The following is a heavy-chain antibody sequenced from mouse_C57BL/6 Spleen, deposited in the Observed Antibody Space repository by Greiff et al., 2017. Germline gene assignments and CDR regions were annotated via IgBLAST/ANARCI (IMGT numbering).Heavy chain of an antibody. D-gene: IGHD1-1*01. CDR1: GYSITSGYY. CDR3: ARGGYGSSLYYFDY. CDR2: ISYDGSN. Sequence: QSGPGLVKPSQSLSLTCSVPGYSITSGYYWNWIRQFPGNKLEWMGYISYDGSNKYNPSPKNRISITRDTSKNQFFLKLNSVTTEDTATYYCARGGYGSSLYYFDYWGQGTTLTVSS. V-gene: IGHV3-6*01. J-gene: IGHJ2*01.